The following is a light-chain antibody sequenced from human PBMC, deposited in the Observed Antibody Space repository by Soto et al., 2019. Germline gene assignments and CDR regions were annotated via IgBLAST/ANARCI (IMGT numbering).Light chain of an antibody. J-gene: IGKJ3*01. CDR3: QQYGTPLFT. CDR2: GAS. Sequence: IVLTQSPGTLSLSPGERATLSCGASQSVTNNFLAWYQQKPGQAPRLLIYGASSRATGVPDRCSGSGSGTDFTLTISRLEPGDFAVYYCQQYGTPLFTFGPWTKVDIK. CDR1: QSVTNNF. V-gene: IGKV3-20*01.